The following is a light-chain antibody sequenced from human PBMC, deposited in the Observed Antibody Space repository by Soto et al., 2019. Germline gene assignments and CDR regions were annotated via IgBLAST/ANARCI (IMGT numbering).Light chain of an antibody. Sequence: QSVLTQPPSVSGAPGQRVTISCTGSSSNIGTGYDVHWYQQLPGTAPKLPIYGNSNRPSGVPDRFSGSKSGTSASLAITGLQAEDEADYYCQSFDSSRFYVFGTGTKV. V-gene: IGLV1-40*01. CDR3: QSFDSSRFYV. CDR2: GNS. CDR1: SSNIGTGYD. J-gene: IGLJ1*01.